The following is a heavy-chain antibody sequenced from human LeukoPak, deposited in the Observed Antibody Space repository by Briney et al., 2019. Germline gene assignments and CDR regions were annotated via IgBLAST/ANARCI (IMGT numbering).Heavy chain of an antibody. D-gene: IGHD6-25*01. CDR3: ARRAVY. V-gene: IGHV3-7*03. Sequence: GESLRLSCAVSGFTFSGFWMSWSRQAPGKGLEWVASINSDGSEGYYADVVKGRFTISRDNAKNSLYLQINSLRAEDTAVYYCARRAVYWGQGTLVTVSS. CDR1: GFTFSGFW. CDR2: INSDGSEG. J-gene: IGHJ4*02.